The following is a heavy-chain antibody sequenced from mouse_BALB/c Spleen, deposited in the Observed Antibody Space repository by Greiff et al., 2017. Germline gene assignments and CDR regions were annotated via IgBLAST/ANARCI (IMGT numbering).Heavy chain of an antibody. V-gene: IGHV5-17*02. CDR2: ISSGSSTI. CDR3: ARPDYYGSSYWYFDV. J-gene: IGHJ1*01. CDR1: GFTFSSFG. Sequence: EVHLVESGGGLVKPGGSLKFSCAASGFTFSSFGMHWVRQAPEKGLEWVAYISSGSSTIYYADTVKGRFTISRDNPKNTLFLQMTSLRSEDTAMYYCARPDYYGSSYWYFDVWGAGTTVTVSS. D-gene: IGHD1-1*01.